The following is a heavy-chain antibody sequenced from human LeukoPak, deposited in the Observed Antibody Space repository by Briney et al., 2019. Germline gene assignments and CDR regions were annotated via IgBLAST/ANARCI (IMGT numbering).Heavy chain of an antibody. D-gene: IGHD6-13*01. V-gene: IGHV3-23*01. CDR2: ISASGGST. J-gene: IGHJ4*02. Sequence: GGSLRLSCAASGFTFTSYAMHWVRQAPGKGLEWVSSISASGGSTWYADSVRGRFTISRDNSKNTLYLQMNSLRAEDTAVYYCAKATQLVRVCYFDYWGQGTLVTVSS. CDR3: AKATQLVRVCYFDY. CDR1: GFTFTSYA.